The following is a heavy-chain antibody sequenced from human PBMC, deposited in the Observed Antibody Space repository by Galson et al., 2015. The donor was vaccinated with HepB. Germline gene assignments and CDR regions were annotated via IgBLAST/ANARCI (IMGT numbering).Heavy chain of an antibody. CDR2: IKQDGSEK. CDR1: GFTFSSYW. Sequence: SLRLSCAASGFTFSSYWMSWVRQAPGKGLEWVANIKQDGSEKYYVDSVKGRFTISRDNAKNSLYLQMNSLRAEDTAVYYCARERPDIVVVTAHPWFDPWGQGTLVTVSS. V-gene: IGHV3-7*03. J-gene: IGHJ5*02. D-gene: IGHD2-21*02. CDR3: ARERPDIVVVTAHPWFDP.